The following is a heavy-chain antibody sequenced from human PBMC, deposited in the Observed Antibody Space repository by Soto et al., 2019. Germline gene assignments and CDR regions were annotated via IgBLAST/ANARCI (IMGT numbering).Heavy chain of an antibody. Sequence: SETLSLTCTVSGGSISSGGYYWSWIRQHPGKGLEWIGYIYYSGSTYYNPSLKSRVTITRDTAANTVYMELSNLRAEDTAIYYCARAFLRTHRFDPWGQGTLVTVSS. CDR3: ARAFLRTHRFDP. V-gene: IGHV4-31*03. CDR1: GGSISSGGYY. CDR2: IYYSGST. J-gene: IGHJ5*02.